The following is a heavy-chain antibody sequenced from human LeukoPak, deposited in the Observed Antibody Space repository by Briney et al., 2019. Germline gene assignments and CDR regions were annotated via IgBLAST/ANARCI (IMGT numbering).Heavy chain of an antibody. V-gene: IGHV4-4*07. J-gene: IGHJ6*03. CDR2: IYTSAST. CDR3: ARGVAYYGSEYYYYYYYMDV. CDR1: GGSISSYS. Sequence: IPSETVSLTCTVSGGSISSYSWSWLRQPAGKGLEWIGRIYTSASTNYNPSLKSRVTMSVDTSKNQFSLKLSSVTAADTAVYYCARGVAYYGSEYYYYYYYMDVWGKGTTVTVSS. D-gene: IGHD3-10*01.